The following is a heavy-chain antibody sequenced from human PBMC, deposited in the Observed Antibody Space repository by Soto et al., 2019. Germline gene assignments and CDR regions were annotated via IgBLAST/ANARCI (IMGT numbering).Heavy chain of an antibody. CDR1: GGSFSGYY. CDR2: INHSGST. V-gene: IGHV4-34*01. D-gene: IGHD6-13*01. CDR3: ARRPGYSSSWPLDY. Sequence: SETLSLTCAVYGGSFSGYYWSWIRQPPGKGLEWIGEINHSGSTNYNPSLKSRVTISVDTSKNQFSLKLSSVTAADTAVYYCARRPGYSSSWPLDYWGQGTLVTVSS. J-gene: IGHJ4*02.